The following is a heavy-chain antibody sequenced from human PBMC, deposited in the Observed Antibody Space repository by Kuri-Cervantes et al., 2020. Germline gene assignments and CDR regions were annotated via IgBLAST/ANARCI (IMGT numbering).Heavy chain of an antibody. Sequence: SCTVSGGSISSGDYYWSWIRQPPGKGLEWIGYIYYSGSTYYNPSLKSRVTISVDTSKNQFSLKLSSVTAADTAVYYCARLWLEWTFDYWGQGTLVTVSS. CDR1: GGSISSGDYY. J-gene: IGHJ4*02. CDR3: ARLWLEWTFDY. V-gene: IGHV4-30-4*01. D-gene: IGHD3-3*01. CDR2: IYYSGST.